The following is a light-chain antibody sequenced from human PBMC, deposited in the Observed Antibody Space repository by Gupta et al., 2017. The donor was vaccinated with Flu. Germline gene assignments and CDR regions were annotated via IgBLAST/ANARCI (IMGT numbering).Light chain of an antibody. V-gene: IGKV1-39*01. CDR2: AAS. CDR1: QTISSY. CDR3: QQSFSPLSLT. Sequence: DIQMTQSPSSLSASVGDRVTIACRASQTISSYLNWYQHRPGKAPKLLIYAASSLQSGVPSRFSGSGSGTDFTLTISSVQPEDFASYYCQQSFSPLSLTFGGGTKVEI. J-gene: IGKJ4*01.